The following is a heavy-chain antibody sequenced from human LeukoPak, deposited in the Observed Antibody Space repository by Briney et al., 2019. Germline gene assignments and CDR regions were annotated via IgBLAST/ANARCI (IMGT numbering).Heavy chain of an antibody. V-gene: IGHV1-18*01. D-gene: IGHD6-19*01. J-gene: IGHJ4*02. CDR3: AREALYSSGWYAVDY. CDR2: ISAYNGNT. Sequence: AAVKVSCKAAGYTFTSYGISWVRQAPGQGLEWMGWISAYNGNTNYSQKLQGRVTMTTDTSTSTAYMELRSLRSDDTAVYYCAREALYSSGWYAVDYWGQGTLVPVSS. CDR1: GYTFTSYG.